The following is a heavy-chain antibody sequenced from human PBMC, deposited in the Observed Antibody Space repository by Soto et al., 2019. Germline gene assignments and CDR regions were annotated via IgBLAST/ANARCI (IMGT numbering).Heavy chain of an antibody. D-gene: IGHD2-2*03. Sequence: GGSLRLSCAASGFTFSSYAMSWVRQAPGKGLEWVSAISGSGGSTYYEDSVKGRFSICRENSKNTLYLQMNSLRAEDTAVYFCAKVLDIVVVPAADHSDWGQGTLVTVSS. CDR1: GFTFSSYA. CDR3: AKVLDIVVVPAADHSD. V-gene: IGHV3-23*01. J-gene: IGHJ4*02. CDR2: ISGSGGST.